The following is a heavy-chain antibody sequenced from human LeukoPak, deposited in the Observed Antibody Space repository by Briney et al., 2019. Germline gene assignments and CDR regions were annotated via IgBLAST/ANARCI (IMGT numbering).Heavy chain of an antibody. CDR2: ISRSGNTT. V-gene: IGHV3-64*02. CDR3: ATPGSS. Sequence: GGSLRLSCTASGFSFRSYAMHWVRQAPGKGLEYVSAISRSGNTTYYADSVKGRFIVSRDNSKKTLSLQMSDLRPEDTAVYYCATPGSSWGQGSPVIVS. D-gene: IGHD6-13*01. CDR1: GFSFRSYA. J-gene: IGHJ4*02.